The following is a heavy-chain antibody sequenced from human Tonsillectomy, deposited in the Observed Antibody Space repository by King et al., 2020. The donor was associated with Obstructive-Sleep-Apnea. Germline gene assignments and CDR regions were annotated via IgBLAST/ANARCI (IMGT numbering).Heavy chain of an antibody. V-gene: IGHV5-10-1*03. Sequence: VQLVESGAEVKKPGESLKISCKASGYIFTTYWLSWVRQMPGKGLEWMGKIDPSDSYTNYSPSFQGHFTISADKSISTAYLQWSSLKASDTAMYYCARHNLGYCSSANCYAVDYWGQGTLVTVSS. CDR1: GYIFTTYW. D-gene: IGHD2-2*01. CDR2: IDPSDSYT. J-gene: IGHJ4*02. CDR3: ARHNLGYCSSANCYAVDY.